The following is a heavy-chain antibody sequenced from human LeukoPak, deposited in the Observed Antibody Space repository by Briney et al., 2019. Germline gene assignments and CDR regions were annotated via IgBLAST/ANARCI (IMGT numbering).Heavy chain of an antibody. CDR1: GFTFSNYN. CDR2: ISSSSTTI. J-gene: IGHJ4*02. D-gene: IGHD4-17*01. V-gene: IGHV3-48*01. CDR3: AKDDGN. Sequence: PGGSLRLSCAASGFTFSNYNMNWVRQAPGKGLEWVSYISSSSTTIYYADSVKGRFTISRDNGKNSMYLQMNSLRVEDTAVYYCAKDDGNWGQGTLVTVSS.